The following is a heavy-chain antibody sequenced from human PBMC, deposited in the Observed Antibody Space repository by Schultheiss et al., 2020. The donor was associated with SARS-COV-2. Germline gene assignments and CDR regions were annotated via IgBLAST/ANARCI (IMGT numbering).Heavy chain of an antibody. CDR3: ARDSSYYGMDV. CDR1: GGSISSGGYY. Sequence: SETLSLTCTVSGGSISSGGYYWSWIRQPPGKGLEWIGYIYYSGSTTYNPSLKSRVTISVDTSKNQFSLKLRSVTAADTAVYYCARDSSYYGMDVWGQGTTVTVSS. V-gene: IGHV4-61*08. J-gene: IGHJ6*02. CDR2: IYYSGST.